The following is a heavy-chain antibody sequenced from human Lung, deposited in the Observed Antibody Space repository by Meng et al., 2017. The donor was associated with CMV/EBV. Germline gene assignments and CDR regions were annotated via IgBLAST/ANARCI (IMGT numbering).Heavy chain of an antibody. J-gene: IGHJ5*01. D-gene: IGHD2-21*01. CDR3: LTFYSDSKSYCGPGNLVTVDS. V-gene: IGHV3-23*03. Sequence: GESLKISCAASGFSFNIYAMSWVRQAPGRGLEWVSLICSSGSTTNYADSVKGRFTISRDNSKNTLYLQLRNLRVEDTAIYYCLTFYSDSKSYCGPGNLVTVDS. CDR2: ICSSGSTT. CDR1: GFSFNIYA.